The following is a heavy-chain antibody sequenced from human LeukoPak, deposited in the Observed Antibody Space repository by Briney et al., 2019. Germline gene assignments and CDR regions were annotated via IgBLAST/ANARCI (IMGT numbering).Heavy chain of an antibody. Sequence: GASVKVSCKASGYTFTSYYMHWVRQAPGQGLEWMGIINPSGGSTSYAQKFQGRVTMTRDTSTSTAYMELSSLRSEDTAVYYCARAPLKTRGANYYYYYYMDVWGKGTTVTISS. CDR3: ARAPLKTRGANYYYYYYMDV. V-gene: IGHV1-46*01. CDR1: GYTFTSYY. J-gene: IGHJ6*03. CDR2: INPSGGST. D-gene: IGHD3-10*01.